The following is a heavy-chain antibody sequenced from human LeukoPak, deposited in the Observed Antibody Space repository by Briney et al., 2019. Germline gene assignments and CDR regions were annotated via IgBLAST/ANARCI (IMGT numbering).Heavy chain of an antibody. V-gene: IGHV3-30*02. CDR2: IRYDGSNQ. Sequence: GGSLRLSCAASGFTFSSYGMHWVRQAPGKGLKWVAFIRYDGSNQYFTNSVKGRFTISRDNSKNTLYLQMNSLRAEDTAVYYCAKGGLGKYGDYWGQGTLVTVSS. J-gene: IGHJ4*02. D-gene: IGHD7-27*01. CDR1: GFTFSSYG. CDR3: AKGGLGKYGDY.